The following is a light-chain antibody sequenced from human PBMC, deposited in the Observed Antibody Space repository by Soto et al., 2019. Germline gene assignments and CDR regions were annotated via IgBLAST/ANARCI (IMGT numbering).Light chain of an antibody. CDR1: QSISGTY. CDR3: QHYGSSPST. J-gene: IGKJ1*01. V-gene: IGKV3-20*01. Sequence: PGERATLSCRASQSISGTYLAWYQQKPGQSPRLLIYSASTRAPGIPDRFSGSGSGTDFTLTISRLEPEDFAVYYCQHYGSSPSTFGRGTKVEIK. CDR2: SAS.